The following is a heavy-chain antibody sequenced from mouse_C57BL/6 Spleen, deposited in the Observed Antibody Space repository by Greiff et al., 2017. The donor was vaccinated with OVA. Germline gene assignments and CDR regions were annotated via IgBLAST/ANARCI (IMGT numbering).Heavy chain of an antibody. CDR3: AHCLDSSGYRDY. CDR2: IYPRSGNT. CDR1: GYTFTSYG. D-gene: IGHD3-2*02. J-gene: IGHJ2*01. V-gene: IGHV1-81*01. Sequence: QVQLQQSGAELARPGASVKLSCKASGYTFTSYGISWVKQRTGQGLEWIGEIYPRSGNTYYNEKFKGKATLTADKSSSTAYMELRSLTSEDSAVYFCAHCLDSSGYRDYWGQGTTLTVSS.